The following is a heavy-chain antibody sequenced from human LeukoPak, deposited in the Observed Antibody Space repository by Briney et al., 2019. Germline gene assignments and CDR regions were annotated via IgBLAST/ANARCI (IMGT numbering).Heavy chain of an antibody. CDR1: GFTVSSNY. Sequence: PGGSLRLSCAASGFTVSSNYMSWVRRAPGKGLEWVSLIFSGGNTYYADSVKGRFTISRDNSKNTLYLQMNSLRAEDTAVYYCAKEKGYSYGYIFDYWGQGTLVTVSS. V-gene: IGHV3-53*01. J-gene: IGHJ4*02. CDR3: AKEKGYSYGYIFDY. D-gene: IGHD5-18*01. CDR2: IFSGGNT.